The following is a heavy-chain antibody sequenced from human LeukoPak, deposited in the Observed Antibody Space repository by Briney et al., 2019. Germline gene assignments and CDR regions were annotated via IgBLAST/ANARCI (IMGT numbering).Heavy chain of an antibody. CDR1: GFTFSSYA. J-gene: IGHJ4*02. CDR2: ISGSDQST. D-gene: IGHD3-22*01. Sequence: GGSLRLSCAASGFTFSSYAMSWVRQAPGKGLEWVSAISGSDQSTYYADSVKGRFTISRDNSKKRLYLQMDSLRAEDSAVYYCAKGGDFDSSSYYSHWGQGILVTVSS. V-gene: IGHV3-23*01. CDR3: AKGGDFDSSSYYSH.